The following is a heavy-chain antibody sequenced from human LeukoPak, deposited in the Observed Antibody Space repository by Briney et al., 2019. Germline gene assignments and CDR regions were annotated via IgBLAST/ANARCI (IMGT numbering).Heavy chain of an antibody. CDR1: GFTFSSYE. V-gene: IGHV3-48*03. J-gene: IGHJ3*02. Sequence: GGSLRLSCVASGFTFSSYEMNWVRQAPGKGLEWVSYISRSGGTIYYADSVKGRFTISRDNAKNSLYLQMSSLRAADTAVYYCARDYGRGLGENAFDIWGQGTVVTVSS. CDR2: ISRSGGTI. CDR3: ARDYGRGLGENAFDI. D-gene: IGHD3-16*01.